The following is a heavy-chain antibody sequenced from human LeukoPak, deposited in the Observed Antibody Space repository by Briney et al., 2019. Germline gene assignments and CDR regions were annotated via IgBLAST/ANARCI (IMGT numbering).Heavy chain of an antibody. J-gene: IGHJ4*02. CDR2: INPSGGST. CDR1: GYTFTSYY. CDR3: ARVHQSGYDSSGYHDY. D-gene: IGHD3-22*01. Sequence: ASVKVSCKASGYTFTSYYMHWVRQAPGQGLEWMGIINPSGGSTSYAQKFQGRVTMTRDTSTSTVYMELSSLRSEDTAVYYCARVHQSGYDSSGYHDYWGQGTLVTVSS. V-gene: IGHV1-46*01.